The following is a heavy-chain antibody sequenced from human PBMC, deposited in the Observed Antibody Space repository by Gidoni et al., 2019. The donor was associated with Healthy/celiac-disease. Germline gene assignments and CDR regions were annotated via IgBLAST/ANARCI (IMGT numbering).Heavy chain of an antibody. D-gene: IGHD5-18*01. Sequence: EVHLVESGGGLVQPGRSLRLSCTASGFTFGDYAMSWFRQAPGKGLEWVGFIRSKAYGGTTEYAASVKGRFTISRDDSKSIAYLQMNSLKTEDTAVYYCTRGDTAMVMVGLDFDYWGQGTLVTVSS. CDR3: TRGDTAMVMVGLDFDY. V-gene: IGHV3-49*03. CDR1: GFTFGDYA. CDR2: IRSKAYGGTT. J-gene: IGHJ4*02.